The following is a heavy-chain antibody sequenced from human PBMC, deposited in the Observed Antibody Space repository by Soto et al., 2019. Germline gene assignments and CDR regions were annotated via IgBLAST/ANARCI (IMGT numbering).Heavy chain of an antibody. CDR2: IYYSGTT. D-gene: IGHD3-9*01. J-gene: IGHJ4*01. V-gene: IGHV4-30-4*01. CDR1: GGSISSGDYY. CDR3: ARENYDILTGYPVAFDY. Sequence: SETLSLTCTVSGGSISSGDYYWSWIRQPPGKGLEYIGYIYYSGTTYYNPSLRSRLTISGDTSKNQFSLKLSSVTAADTAVYYCARENYDILTGYPVAFDYWDQGILVTVSS.